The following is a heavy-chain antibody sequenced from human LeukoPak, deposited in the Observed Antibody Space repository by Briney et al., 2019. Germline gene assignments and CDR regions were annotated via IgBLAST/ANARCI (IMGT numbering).Heavy chain of an antibody. CDR2: VSTYNGNT. J-gene: IGHJ4*02. D-gene: IGHD2-2*01. CDR3: ARGGVSNSWYRTPDY. CDR1: GYIFNSYG. Sequence: ASVKVSXKASGYIFNSYGISWVRQAPGQGLEWMGWVSTYNGNTNYAQSLQGRVTMTTDTSTSTAYMELRSLRSDDTAVYYCARGGVSNSWYRTPDYWGQGTLVTVSS. V-gene: IGHV1-18*01.